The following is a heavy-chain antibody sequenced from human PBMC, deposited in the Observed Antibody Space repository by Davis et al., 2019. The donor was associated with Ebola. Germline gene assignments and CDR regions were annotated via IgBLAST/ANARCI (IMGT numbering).Heavy chain of an antibody. CDR3: ARDRDCSSTSCYGWFDP. Sequence: AASVKVSCKASGYTFTGYYMHWVRQAPGQGLEWMGIINPSGGSTSYAQKFQGRVTMTRDTSTSTVYMELSSLRSEDTAVYYCARDRDCSSTSCYGWFDPWGQGTLVTVSS. CDR2: INPSGGST. D-gene: IGHD2-2*01. J-gene: IGHJ5*02. CDR1: GYTFTGYY. V-gene: IGHV1-46*01.